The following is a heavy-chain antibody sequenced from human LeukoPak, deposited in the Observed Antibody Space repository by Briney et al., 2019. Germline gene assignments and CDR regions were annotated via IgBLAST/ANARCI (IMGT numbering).Heavy chain of an antibody. J-gene: IGHJ4*02. CDR1: GFNLRSYW. CDR2: INTDGSST. CDR3: ASDLDYGDSENY. V-gene: IGHV3-74*01. D-gene: IGHD4-17*01. Sequence: GGSLRLSCAASGFNLRSYWMHWVRQAPGKGLVWVSRINTDGSSTNYADSVKGRFTISRDNAKNTLYLQMNSLRAEDTAVYYCASDLDYGDSENYWGQGTLVTVSS.